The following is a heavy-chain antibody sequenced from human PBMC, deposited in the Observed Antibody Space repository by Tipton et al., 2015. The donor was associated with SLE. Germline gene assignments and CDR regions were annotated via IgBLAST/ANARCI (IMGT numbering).Heavy chain of an antibody. V-gene: IGHV4-39*01. J-gene: IGHJ5*02. CDR1: GVSLSTSGFY. CDR3: ARHRNWDGKRAFDP. Sequence: TLSLTCSVSGVSLSTSGFYWGWIRQPPGKGLEWVGSVYYGGNTHYNPALLGRVIISFDTSTNTFSLSLNSVSDADTAVYYCARHRNWDGKRAFDPWGQGILVSVSS. CDR2: VYYGGNT. D-gene: IGHD1-1*01.